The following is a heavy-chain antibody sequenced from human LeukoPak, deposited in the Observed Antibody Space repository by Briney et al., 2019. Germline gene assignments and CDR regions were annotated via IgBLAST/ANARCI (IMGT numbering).Heavy chain of an antibody. Sequence: SETLSLTCTVSGGSIISYYWSWIRQPPGKGLEWIGYIYYSGSAKYNPSLKSRVTISVDTSKNQFSLKLTSVTAADTAVYYCARGFGDWGLSWFDPWGQGTLVTVSS. D-gene: IGHD3-10*01. V-gene: IGHV4-59*01. CDR3: ARGFGDWGLSWFDP. CDR1: GGSIISYY. J-gene: IGHJ5*02. CDR2: IYYSGSA.